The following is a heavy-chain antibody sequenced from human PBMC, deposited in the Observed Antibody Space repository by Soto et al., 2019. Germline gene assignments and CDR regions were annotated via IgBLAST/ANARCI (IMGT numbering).Heavy chain of an antibody. CDR3: ARAITMVRGVIIPY. V-gene: IGHV4-39*01. CDR2: IYYSGST. J-gene: IGHJ4*02. Sequence: TLSLTCTVSGGSISSSSYYWGWIRQPPGKGLEWIGSIYYSGSTYYNPSLKSRVTISVDTSKNQFSLKLSSVTAADTAVYYCARAITMVRGVIIPYWGQGTLVTVSS. CDR1: GGSISSSSYY. D-gene: IGHD3-10*01.